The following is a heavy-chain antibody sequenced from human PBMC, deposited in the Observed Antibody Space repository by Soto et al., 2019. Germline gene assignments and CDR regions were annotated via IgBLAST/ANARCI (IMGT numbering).Heavy chain of an antibody. CDR1: GFTFSSYG. CDR2: IWYDGSNK. CDR3: ARDAVAGYWYFDL. V-gene: IGHV3-33*01. Sequence: QVQLVESGGGVVQPGRSLRLSCAASGFTFSSYGMHWVRQAPGKGLEWVAVIWYDGSNKYYADSVKGRFTISRDNSKNTLYLQMNSQRAEDTAVYYCARDAVAGYWYFDLWGRGTLVTVSS. D-gene: IGHD6-19*01. J-gene: IGHJ2*01.